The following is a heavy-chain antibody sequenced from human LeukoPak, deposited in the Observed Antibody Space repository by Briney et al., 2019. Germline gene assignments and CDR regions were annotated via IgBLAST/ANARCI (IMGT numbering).Heavy chain of an antibody. CDR1: GFTFSSYG. D-gene: IGHD6-19*01. J-gene: IGHJ6*03. CDR2: IRYDGSNK. V-gene: IGHV3-30*02. Sequence: GGSLRLSCEASGFTFSSYGIHWVRQAPGKGLEWVAFIRYDGSNKYYADSVKGRFTISRDNSKNTLYLQMNSLRAEDTAMYYCAKGSKAVLFTRDHYMDVWGKGTTVTISS. CDR3: AKGSKAVLFTRDHYMDV.